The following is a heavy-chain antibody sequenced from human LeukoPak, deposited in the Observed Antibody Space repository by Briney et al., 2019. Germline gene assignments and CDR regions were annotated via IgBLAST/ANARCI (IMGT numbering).Heavy chain of an antibody. CDR1: GGSISSYY. Sequence: SETLSPTCTVSGGSISSYYWSWIRQPPGKGLEWIGYIYYSGSTNYNPSLKSRVTMSVDTSKNQFSLKLSSVTAADTAVYCCARDRVGYSYGSFVYWGQGTLVTVSS. CDR3: ARDRVGYSYGSFVY. V-gene: IGHV4-59*01. J-gene: IGHJ4*02. D-gene: IGHD5-18*01. CDR2: IYYSGST.